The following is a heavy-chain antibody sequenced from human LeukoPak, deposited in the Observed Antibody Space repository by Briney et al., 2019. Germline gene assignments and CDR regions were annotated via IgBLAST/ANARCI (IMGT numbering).Heavy chain of an antibody. Sequence: SETLSLTCTVSGASIKIDNSYWGWIRQSPGKGLEWIGSILYTGTTDYSPSLKSRVTISVDTSTSRFSLRLTSATAADSAVYYCVRRVPHTALDYWGLGTLVTVSS. CDR1: GASIKIDNSY. D-gene: IGHD5-18*01. CDR3: VRRVPHTALDY. V-gene: IGHV4-39*01. CDR2: ILYTGTT. J-gene: IGHJ4*02.